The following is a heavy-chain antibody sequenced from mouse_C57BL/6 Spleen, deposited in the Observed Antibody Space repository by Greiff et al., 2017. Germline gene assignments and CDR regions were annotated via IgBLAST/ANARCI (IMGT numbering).Heavy chain of an antibody. CDR3: ARGYGYLLTFDY. Sequence: LVESGAELVKPGASVKMSCKASGYTFTTYPIEWMKQNHGKSLEWIGNFHPYNDDPKYNEKFKGKATLTVEKSSSTVYLALSRLTSYDSAVYYCARGYGYLLTFDYCGQGTTLTFSS. CDR1: GYTFTTYP. D-gene: IGHD2-2*01. CDR2: FHPYNDDP. V-gene: IGHV1-47*01. J-gene: IGHJ2*01.